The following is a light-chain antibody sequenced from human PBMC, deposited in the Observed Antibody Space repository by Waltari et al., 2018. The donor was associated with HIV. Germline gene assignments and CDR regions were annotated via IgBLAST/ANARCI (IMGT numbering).Light chain of an antibody. CDR1: SSDVGGYNY. CDR2: DVS. J-gene: IGLJ1*01. V-gene: IGLV2-14*03. CDR3: SSYTGSSPYA. Sequence: QSALTQPASVSGSPGQSITISCTGTSSDVGGYNYVSWYQQHPGKAPKPMIYDVSNRPSGVSNPFSCSKSANTASLTISGLQAQDEADYYCSSYTGSSPYAFGTGTKVTVL.